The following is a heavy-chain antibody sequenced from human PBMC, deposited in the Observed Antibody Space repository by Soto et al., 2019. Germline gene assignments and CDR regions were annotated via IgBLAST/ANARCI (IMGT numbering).Heavy chain of an antibody. CDR2: IMPIFGTV. CDR1: GGIFSSYA. J-gene: IGHJ4*02. Sequence: ASVKVSCKASGGIFSSYAISWVRQAPGQGLEWMGGIMPIFGTVNYAQKFQGRVTITADQSTSTADMELSSLRSEDTAVYYCASASTSTYYFDYWGQGTLVTVSS. CDR3: ASASTSTYYFDY. V-gene: IGHV1-69*13. D-gene: IGHD2-2*01.